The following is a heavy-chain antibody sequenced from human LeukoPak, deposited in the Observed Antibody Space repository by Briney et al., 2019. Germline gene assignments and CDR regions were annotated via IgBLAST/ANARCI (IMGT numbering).Heavy chain of an antibody. CDR3: ARAPHDYGDPGEDY. CDR1: GGSFSGYY. Sequence: SETLSLTCAVYGGSFSGYYWSWIRQPPGKGLEWIGEINHSGSTNYNPSLKSRVTISVDTSKNQFSLKLSSVTAADTAVYYCARAPHDYGDPGEDYWGQGTLVTVSS. J-gene: IGHJ4*02. V-gene: IGHV4-34*01. D-gene: IGHD4-17*01. CDR2: INHSGST.